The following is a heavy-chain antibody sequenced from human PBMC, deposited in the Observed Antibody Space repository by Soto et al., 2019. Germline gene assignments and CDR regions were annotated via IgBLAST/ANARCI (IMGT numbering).Heavy chain of an antibody. V-gene: IGHV3-33*01. CDR2: IWHDGNKK. Sequence: QVQLVESGGGVVQPGRSLTLSCAGSGFTFSNYAMHWVRQAPGKGLEWVALIWHDGNKKSYADSVEGRFTISRDNSKNMLYLQMKSLRAEDTAVYFCAIDYLDVFWSGFSGWIDPWGQGTLVTVSS. CDR3: AIDYLDVFWSGFSGWIDP. CDR1: GFTFSNYA. D-gene: IGHD3-3*01. J-gene: IGHJ5*02.